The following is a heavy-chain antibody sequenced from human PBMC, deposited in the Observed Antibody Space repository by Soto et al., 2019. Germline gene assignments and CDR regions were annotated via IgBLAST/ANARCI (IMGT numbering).Heavy chain of an antibody. J-gene: IGHJ6*02. CDR1: GGTFSSYA. V-gene: IGHV1-69*13. D-gene: IGHD3-3*01. CDR2: IIPIFGTA. CDR3: ARDDVLRFLEWSPARYYGMDV. Sequence: SVRVSCKASGGTFSSYAISWVRQAPGQGLEWMGGIIPIFGTANCAQKFQGRVTITADESTSTAYMELSSLRSEDTAVYYCARDDVLRFLEWSPARYYGMDVWGQGTTVTVSS.